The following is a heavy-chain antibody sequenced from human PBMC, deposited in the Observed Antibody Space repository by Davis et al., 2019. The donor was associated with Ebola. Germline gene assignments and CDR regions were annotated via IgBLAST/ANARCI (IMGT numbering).Heavy chain of an antibody. CDR2: INHSGIT. CDR3: ARGSSSWVYYGMDV. J-gene: IGHJ6*02. V-gene: IGHV4-34*01. CDR1: GGSLRGYY. D-gene: IGHD6-13*01. Sequence: SETLSLTCAVYGGSLRGYYWSWIPQPPGKGLEWIGEINHSGITNYNPSLKSRVTISVDTSKNQFSLKLSSVTAADTAVYYCARGSSSWVYYGMDVWGQGTTVTVSS.